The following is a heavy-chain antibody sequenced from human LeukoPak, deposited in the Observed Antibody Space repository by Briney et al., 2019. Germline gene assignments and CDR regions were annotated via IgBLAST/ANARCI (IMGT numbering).Heavy chain of an antibody. Sequence: GGSLRLSCAASGFTFSRYAMHWVRQAPGKGLEWVAIISYDGSNKYYTDSVRGRLTISRDNSKNTLYVQMNSLGAEDTAVYYCARHQMGRYYYDSSGYSPHFDYWGQGTLVTVSS. CDR1: GFTFSRYA. CDR2: ISYDGSNK. V-gene: IGHV3-30*04. D-gene: IGHD3-22*01. CDR3: ARHQMGRYYYDSSGYSPHFDY. J-gene: IGHJ4*02.